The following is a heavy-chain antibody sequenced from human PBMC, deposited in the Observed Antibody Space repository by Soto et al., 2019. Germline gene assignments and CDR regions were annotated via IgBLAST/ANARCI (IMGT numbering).Heavy chain of an antibody. J-gene: IGHJ6*02. Sequence: GKGLEWVSSISSSSSYIYYADSVKGRFTISRDNAKNSLYLQMNSLRAEDTAVYYCARDLSGRAMAYYYYGMDVWGQGTTVSVSS. D-gene: IGHD5-18*01. V-gene: IGHV3-21*01. CDR3: ARDLSGRAMAYYYYGMDV. CDR2: ISSSSSYI.